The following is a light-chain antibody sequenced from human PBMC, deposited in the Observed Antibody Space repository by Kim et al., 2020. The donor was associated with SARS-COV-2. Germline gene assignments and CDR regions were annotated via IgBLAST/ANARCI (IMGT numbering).Light chain of an antibody. CDR2: GGS. J-gene: IGKJ1*01. CDR3: QQYSSSPAT. Sequence: SPGERAPLSYRASQSVSSNYLAWYQQKPGQAPRLLIYGGSSRATGIPDRFSGSGSGTDFTLTITRLEPEDFAVYYCQQYSSSPATFGQGTKVDIK. V-gene: IGKV3-20*01. CDR1: QSVSSNY.